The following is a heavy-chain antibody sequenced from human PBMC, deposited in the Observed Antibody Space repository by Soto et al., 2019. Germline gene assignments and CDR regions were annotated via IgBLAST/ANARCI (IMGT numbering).Heavy chain of an antibody. CDR2: ISHSGST. CDR1: GASISSSNW. J-gene: IGHJ4*02. V-gene: IGHV4-4*02. CDR3: ARDGHYDILTGYYLHYFDY. Sequence: WETLSLTCAVTGASISSSNWWTWVLQPPGKGLEWIGEISHSGSTNYNPSLKSRITISVDRSKKQFSLELRSVTAADTAVYYCARDGHYDILTGYYLHYFDYWGQGTLVTVSS. D-gene: IGHD3-9*01.